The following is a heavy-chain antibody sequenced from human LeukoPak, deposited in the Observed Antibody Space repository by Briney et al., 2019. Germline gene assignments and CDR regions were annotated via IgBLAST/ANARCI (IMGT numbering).Heavy chain of an antibody. V-gene: IGHV4-59*11. J-gene: IGHJ6*03. D-gene: IGHD6-19*01. CDR3: ARLAVAGDYDHFYFYMDV. Sequence: MASETLSLTCSVSGGSISSHYWTWMRQPPGKGLEWIGYISYSGITNYNPSLKSRVSISVDTSMNQLSLKVNSVTTADTAVYYCARLAVAGDYDHFYFYMDVWGKGTTVTVSS. CDR1: GGSISSHY. CDR2: ISYSGIT.